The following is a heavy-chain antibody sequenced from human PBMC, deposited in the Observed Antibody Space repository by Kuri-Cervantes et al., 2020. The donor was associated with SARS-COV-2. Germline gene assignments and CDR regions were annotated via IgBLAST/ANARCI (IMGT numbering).Heavy chain of an antibody. Sequence: ESLKISCTVSGGSISSSSYYWGWIRQPPGKGLEWIGSIYYSGSTYYNPSLKSRVTISVDTSKNQFSLKLSSVTAADTAVYYCATWELLGGYWGQGTRVTVSS. D-gene: IGHD1-26*01. CDR1: GGSISSSSYY. J-gene: IGHJ4*02. CDR2: IYYSGST. CDR3: ATWELLGGY. V-gene: IGHV4-39*01.